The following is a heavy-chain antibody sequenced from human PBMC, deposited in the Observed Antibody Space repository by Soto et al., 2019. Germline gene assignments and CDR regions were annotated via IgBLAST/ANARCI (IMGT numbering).Heavy chain of an antibody. J-gene: IGHJ5*02. CDR3: ARDIIEAAGNPRFDP. Sequence: QVQLVQSGAEVKKPGSSVKVSCKASGGTCSSYAISWVRQAPGQGLELMGGISPIFGTANYAQKFQGRVTITADESTSTAYMELSSLRSEDTAVYYCARDIIEAAGNPRFDPWGQGTLVTVAS. CDR2: ISPIFGTA. D-gene: IGHD6-13*01. CDR1: GGTCSSYA. V-gene: IGHV1-69*01.